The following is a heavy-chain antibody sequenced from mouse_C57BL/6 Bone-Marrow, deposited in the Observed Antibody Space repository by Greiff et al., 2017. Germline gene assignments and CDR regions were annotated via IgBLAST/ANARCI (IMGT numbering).Heavy chain of an antibody. V-gene: IGHV1-55*01. CDR3: ARWVAFYYGNYVGAMDY. J-gene: IGHJ4*01. D-gene: IGHD2-1*01. CDR2: IYPGSGST. CDR1: GYTFTSYW. Sequence: VQLPQPGAELVKPGASVKMSCKASGYTFTSYWITWVKQRPGQGLEWIGDIYPGSGSTNYNEKFKSKATLTVDTSSSTAYMQLSSLTSEDSAVYYCARWVAFYYGNYVGAMDYWGQGTSVTVSS.